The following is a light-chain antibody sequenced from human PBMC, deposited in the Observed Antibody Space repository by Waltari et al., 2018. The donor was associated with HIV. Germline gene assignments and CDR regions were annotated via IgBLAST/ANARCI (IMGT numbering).Light chain of an antibody. CDR3: SSYTSSSTWV. CDR1: SSDVGGYNH. J-gene: IGLJ3*02. CDR2: DVS. Sequence: QSALTQPASVSGSPGQSITISCPGTSSDVGGYNHVSWYQQHPGKAPKFMIYDVSKRSSGVSNRFSGSKSGNTASLTISGLQADDEADYYCSSYTSSSTWVFGGGTKLTVL. V-gene: IGLV2-14*01.